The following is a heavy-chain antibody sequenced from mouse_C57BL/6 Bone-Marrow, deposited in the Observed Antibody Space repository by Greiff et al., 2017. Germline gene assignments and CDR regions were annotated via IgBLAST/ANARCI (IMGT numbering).Heavy chain of an antibody. D-gene: IGHD3-3*01. Sequence: VKLQESGAELARPGASVKLSCKASGYTFTSYGISWVKQRTGQGLEWIGEIYPRSGNTYYNEQFKGKATIPADNSSSPSYMELRSLTSEDSAVYFCASREDYAMDYWGQGTSVTVSS. CDR1: GYTFTSYG. CDR3: ASREDYAMDY. J-gene: IGHJ4*01. V-gene: IGHV1-81*01. CDR2: IYPRSGNT.